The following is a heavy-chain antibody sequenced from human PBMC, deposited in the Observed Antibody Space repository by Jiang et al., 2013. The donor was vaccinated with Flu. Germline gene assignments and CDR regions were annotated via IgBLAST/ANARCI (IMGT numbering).Heavy chain of an antibody. Sequence: PGLVKPSQTLSLTCTVSGGSISSGGYYWSWIRQHPEKGLEWIGYIYYSGSTYYNPSLKSRVTISVDTSKNQFSLKLSSVTAADTAVYYCARSGLITIFGVAEFDPWGQGTLVTVSS. CDR2: IYYSGST. D-gene: IGHD3-3*01. CDR1: GGSISSGGYY. V-gene: IGHV4-31*03. J-gene: IGHJ5*02. CDR3: ARSGLITIFGVAEFDP.